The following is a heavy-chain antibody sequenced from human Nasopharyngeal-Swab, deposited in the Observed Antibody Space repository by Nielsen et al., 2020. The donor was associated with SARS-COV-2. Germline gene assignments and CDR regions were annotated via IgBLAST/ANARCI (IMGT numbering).Heavy chain of an antibody. J-gene: IGHJ4*02. CDR2: ISGSGSTI. Sequence: GGSLRLSCAVSGFTFSDYYMSWIRQAPGKGLEVVSYISGSGSTIYYADSVKGRFTMSRDNAKNSVYLQMNSLRAEDTAVYYCARDDSSGYYGYWGQGTLVTVSS. CDR1: GFTFSDYY. CDR3: ARDDSSGYYGY. D-gene: IGHD3-22*01. V-gene: IGHV3-11*01.